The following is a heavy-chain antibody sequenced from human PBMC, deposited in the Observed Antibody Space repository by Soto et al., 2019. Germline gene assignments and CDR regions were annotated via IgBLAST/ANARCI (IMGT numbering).Heavy chain of an antibody. CDR3: AADLTSIAARPG. V-gene: IGHV1-58*01. Sequence: RASVKVSCKASGFTFTSSAVQWVRQARGQRLEWIGWIVVGSGNTNYAQKFQERVTITRDMSTSTAYMELSSLRSEDTAVYYCAADLTSIAARPGWGQGTMVTVSS. CDR1: GFTFTSSA. D-gene: IGHD6-6*01. CDR2: IVVGSGNT. J-gene: IGHJ3*01.